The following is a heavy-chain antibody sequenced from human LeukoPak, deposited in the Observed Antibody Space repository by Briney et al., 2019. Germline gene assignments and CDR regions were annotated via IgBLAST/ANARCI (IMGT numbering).Heavy chain of an antibody. CDR2: ISTDGSST. V-gene: IGHV3-74*01. D-gene: IGHD6-6*01. CDR3: VREYSSSSGRAFDM. CDR1: GFTFSSYW. J-gene: IGHJ3*02. Sequence: PGGSLRLSCAASGFTFSSYWMHWVRQAPGKGLVWVSRISTDGSSTNSADSVKGRLTISRDNAKNTLYLQMNSLRAEHTAVYYGVREYSSSSGRAFDMWGQGTMVTVSP.